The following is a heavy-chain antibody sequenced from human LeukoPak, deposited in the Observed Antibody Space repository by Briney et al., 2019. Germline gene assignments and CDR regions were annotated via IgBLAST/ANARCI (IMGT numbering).Heavy chain of an antibody. CDR1: GGSFSGYY. CDR2: INHSGST. CDR3: AGAWYYYDSSGYYFFDY. Sequence: SETLSLTCAVYGGSFSGYYWSWIRQPPGKGLEWIGEINHSGSTNYNPSLKSRVTISVDTSKNQFSLKLSSVTAADTAVYYCAGAWYYYDSSGYYFFDYWGQGTLVTVSS. J-gene: IGHJ4*02. V-gene: IGHV4-34*01. D-gene: IGHD3-22*01.